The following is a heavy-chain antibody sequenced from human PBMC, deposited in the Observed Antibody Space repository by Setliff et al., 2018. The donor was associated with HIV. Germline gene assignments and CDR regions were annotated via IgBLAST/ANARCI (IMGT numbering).Heavy chain of an antibody. Sequence: SVKVSCKASGGSFSSYAITWVRQVPGQRLEWMGGIVPIFGTTNYAQKFQGRVTITADESTSTAYMELSSLRSEDTAVYYCARVKRTSAYDYWGQGTLVTVSS. CDR2: IVPIFGTT. V-gene: IGHV1-69*13. J-gene: IGHJ4*02. CDR1: GGSFSSYA. D-gene: IGHD2-2*01. CDR3: ARVKRTSAYDY.